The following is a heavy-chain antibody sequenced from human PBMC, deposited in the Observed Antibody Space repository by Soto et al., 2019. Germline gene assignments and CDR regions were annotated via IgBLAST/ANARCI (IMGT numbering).Heavy chain of an antibody. D-gene: IGHD1-26*01. Sequence: SETLSLTCTVSGGPISRYYWSWLRQPPGKGLEWIGYIYYSGSTNYNPSLKSRVTISVDTSKNQFSLKLSSVTAADTALYYCARMGVVGATTFDYWGQGTLVTVSS. CDR1: GGPISRYY. CDR2: IYYSGST. CDR3: ARMGVVGATTFDY. V-gene: IGHV4-59*01. J-gene: IGHJ4*02.